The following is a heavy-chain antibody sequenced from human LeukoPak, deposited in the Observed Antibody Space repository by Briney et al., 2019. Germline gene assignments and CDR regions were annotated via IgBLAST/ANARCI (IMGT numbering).Heavy chain of an antibody. V-gene: IGHV3-21*06. J-gene: IGHJ2*01. CDR3: TRGLQGSGSGYFDL. D-gene: IGHD3-10*01. CDR2: ISSSSSYI. CDR1: GFTFSSYS. Sequence: PGGSLRLSCAASGFTFSSYSMNWVRQAPGKGLEWASSISSSSSYIYYADSVKGRFIISRDNAKNSLYLQMNSLRAEDTAVYYCTRGLQGSGSGYFDLWGRGTLVAVSS.